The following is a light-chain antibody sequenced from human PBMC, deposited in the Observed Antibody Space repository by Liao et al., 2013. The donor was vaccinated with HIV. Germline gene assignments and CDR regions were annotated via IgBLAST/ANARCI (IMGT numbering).Light chain of an antibody. CDR3: QAWDSSTVI. CDR2: QDT. V-gene: IGLV3-1*01. CDR1: KLGDEY. Sequence: SYELTQPPSVSVSPGQTASITCSGDKLGDEYASWYQQKPGQSPVLVIYQDTRRPSGIPERFSGSNSGNTATLTISGTQASDEADYYCQAWDSSTVIFGGGTKLTVL. J-gene: IGLJ2*01.